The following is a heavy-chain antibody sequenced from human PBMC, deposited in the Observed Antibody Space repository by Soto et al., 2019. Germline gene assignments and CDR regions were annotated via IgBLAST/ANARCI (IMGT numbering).Heavy chain of an antibody. V-gene: IGHV3-30*18. D-gene: IGHD2-15*01. CDR3: AKYVYCSGGSCYGEGMDV. Sequence: QVQLVESGGGVVQPGRSLRLSCAASGFTFSSYGMHWVRQAPGKGLEWVAVISYDGSNKYYADSVKGRFTISRDNFKXTXYLQMNSLRAEDTAVYYCAKYVYCSGGSCYGEGMDVWGQGTTVTVSS. CDR2: ISYDGSNK. CDR1: GFTFSSYG. J-gene: IGHJ6*02.